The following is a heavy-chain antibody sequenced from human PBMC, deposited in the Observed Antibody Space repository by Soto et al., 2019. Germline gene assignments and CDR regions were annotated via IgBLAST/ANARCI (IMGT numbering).Heavy chain of an antibody. J-gene: IGHJ6*02. Sequence: PSETLSLTCAVSGGSVRSNNWWFWVRQPPGKGPEWIGEIHHRESTNLNPSLKSRVTISVDRSKNEFSLKVKSVAAADTAVYYCGCRVEDISYDYYGMDVWGQGTTVTVSS. V-gene: IGHV4-4*02. CDR3: GCRVEDISYDYYGMDV. D-gene: IGHD2-15*01. CDR1: GGSVRSNNW. CDR2: IHHREST.